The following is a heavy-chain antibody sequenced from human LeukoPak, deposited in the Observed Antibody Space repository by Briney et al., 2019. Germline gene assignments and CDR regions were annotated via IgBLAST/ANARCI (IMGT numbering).Heavy chain of an antibody. V-gene: IGHV3-7*01. Sequence: GGSLRLSCAASGFTFSSYWMTWVRHGPEKGLEWVANIKQDGSVKYYLDSVKGRFTISRDNAKSSLYLQMNNLRAEDTAVYYCVRPPLTTVVNWFDPWGQGTLVTVSS. CDR3: VRPPLTTVVNWFDP. CDR2: IKQDGSVK. D-gene: IGHD4-23*01. CDR1: GFTFSSYW. J-gene: IGHJ5*02.